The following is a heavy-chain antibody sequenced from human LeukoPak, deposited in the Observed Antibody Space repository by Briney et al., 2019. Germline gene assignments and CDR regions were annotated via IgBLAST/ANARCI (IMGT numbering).Heavy chain of an antibody. CDR1: AGSISSSAYY. CDR3: ARLNWDDKDN. Sequence: KPSETLSLTCTVSAGSISSSAYYWGWIRQPPGKGLEWIGSLCCGGSTYYSPSLRRRVTMSVDTSKNHFSLKRSPVTAADTAIYYCARLNWDDKDNWGQGDLVTVSS. D-gene: IGHD1-20*01. CDR2: LCCGGST. J-gene: IGHJ4*02. V-gene: IGHV4-39*02.